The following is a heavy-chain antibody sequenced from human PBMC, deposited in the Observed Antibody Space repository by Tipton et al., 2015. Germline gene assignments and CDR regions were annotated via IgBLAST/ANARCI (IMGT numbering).Heavy chain of an antibody. V-gene: IGHV5-51*03. J-gene: IGHJ4*02. D-gene: IGHD2-15*01. Sequence: QSGAEVKKPGESLKISCQGSGYSFTTYWIGWVRQMPGKGLEWMGIIYPGDSDTRYSPSFQGQVTISADRSISTAYLQWSSLKASDPAMFYCARGRYCSGGRCYFDYWGQGTLVTVSS. CDR3: ARGRYCSGGRCYFDY. CDR1: GYSFTTYW. CDR2: IYPGDSDT.